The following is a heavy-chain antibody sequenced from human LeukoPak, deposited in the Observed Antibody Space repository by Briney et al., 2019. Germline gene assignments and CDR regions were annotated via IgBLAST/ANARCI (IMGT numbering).Heavy chain of an antibody. Sequence: SHTLSLTCTVSGGSIYRNGYYWTWIRQHPGKGLEWIGYIYYSGSTYYNPALKSRVSMSEDTSKNQFFLHLSSVTAADTAVYYCASAAGNWFDPWGLGTLVTVSS. V-gene: IGHV4-31*03. CDR3: ASAAGNWFDP. J-gene: IGHJ5*02. CDR1: GGSIYRNGYY. CDR2: IYYSGST. D-gene: IGHD3-10*01.